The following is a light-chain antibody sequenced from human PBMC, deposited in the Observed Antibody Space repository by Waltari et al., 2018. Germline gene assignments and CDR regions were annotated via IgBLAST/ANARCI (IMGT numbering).Light chain of an antibody. J-gene: IGLJ2*01. CDR1: SSDIGAYQY. CDR2: EVD. CDR3: SSYAGSNKLI. V-gene: IGLV2-8*01. Sequence: QSALPQPPSASGSPGQTVIISCTGTSSDIGAYQYVSWYQQIPGRAPALIIYEVDRRPPGVPDRFSGSKSGNTASLTVSGLQTEDEGDYYCSSYAGSNKLIFGGVTKLTVL.